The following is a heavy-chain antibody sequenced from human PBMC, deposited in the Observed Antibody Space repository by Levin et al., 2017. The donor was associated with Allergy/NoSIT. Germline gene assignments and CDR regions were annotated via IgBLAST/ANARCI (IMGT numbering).Heavy chain of an antibody. CDR2: ISWNSGSI. V-gene: IGHV3-9*01. J-gene: IGHJ6*02. CDR1: GFTFDDYA. CDR3: AKEEATVARGWYYGMDG. D-gene: IGHD4-23*01. Sequence: GGSLRLSCAASGFTFDDYAMHWVRQAPGKGLEWVSGISWNSGSIGYADSVKGRFTISRDNAKNSLYLQMNSLRAEDTALYYCAKEEATVARGWYYGMDGWGQGTTVTVSS.